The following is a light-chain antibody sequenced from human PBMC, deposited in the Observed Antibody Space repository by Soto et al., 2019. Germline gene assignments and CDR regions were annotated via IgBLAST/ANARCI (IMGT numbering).Light chain of an antibody. CDR2: GAS. V-gene: IGKV3-15*01. CDR3: QENNSWPLYT. CDR1: QSVSSA. J-gene: IGKJ2*01. Sequence: EIVMTQSPATLSASPGERATISCRASQSVSSALDWYHQKPGKAPKLLIYGASTMASGIPLRFSGSGSGTDFTLTISRLEREDFAIYYCQENNSWPLYTFGQGTKVDIK.